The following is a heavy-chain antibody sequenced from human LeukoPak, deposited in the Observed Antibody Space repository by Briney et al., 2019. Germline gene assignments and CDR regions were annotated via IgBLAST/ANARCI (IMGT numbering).Heavy chain of an antibody. J-gene: IGHJ4*02. CDR1: GFTFSSYW. V-gene: IGHV3-7*01. CDR3: ARGGRRLADY. CDR2: INQDGSDK. D-gene: IGHD6-19*01. Sequence: GGSLRLSCAASGFTFSSYWMSWVRQAPGKGLAWVAIINQDGSDKYYVDSVKGRFTISRDNAENSLYLHVNSLRAEDAAVYYCARGGRRLADYWGQGALVTVSS.